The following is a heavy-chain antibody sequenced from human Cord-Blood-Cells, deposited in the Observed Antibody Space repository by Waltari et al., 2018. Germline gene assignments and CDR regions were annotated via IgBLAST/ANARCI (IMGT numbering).Heavy chain of an antibody. CDR2: TNPTGGST. V-gene: IGHV1-46*01. CDR1: GYTFTSYY. Sequence: QVQLVQSGAEVKKPGASVKVSCKASGYTFTSYYMHWVRQAHGQGLEWMGITNPTGGSTSYAQKFQGRVTMTRDTSTSTVYMELRRLRSEDTAVYYCARVGDYDSSGYYAFDIWGQGTMVTVSS. CDR3: ARVGDYDSSGYYAFDI. D-gene: IGHD3-22*01. J-gene: IGHJ3*02.